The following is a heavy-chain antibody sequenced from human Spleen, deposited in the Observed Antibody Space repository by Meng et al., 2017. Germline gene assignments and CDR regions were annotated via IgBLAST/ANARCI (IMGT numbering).Heavy chain of an antibody. V-gene: IGHV1-69*01. CDR2: IIPIFGTA. J-gene: IGHJ4*02. CDR3: ARFGYCSSTSCSDY. D-gene: IGHD2-2*03. Sequence: QGQLVQSGAEVKKPGSSGKVSCKASGGTFSSYAISWVRQAPGQGLEWMGGIIPIFGTANYAQKFQGRVTITADESTSTAYMELSSLRSEDTAVYYCARFGYCSSTSCSDYWGQGTLVTVFS. CDR1: GGTFSSYA.